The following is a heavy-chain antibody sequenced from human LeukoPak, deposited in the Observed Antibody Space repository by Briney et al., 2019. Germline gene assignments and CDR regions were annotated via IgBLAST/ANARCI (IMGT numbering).Heavy chain of an antibody. CDR3: AKEGYCSGGSCYGPGY. CDR2: IRYDGSNK. CDR1: GFTFSSYG. D-gene: IGHD2-15*01. Sequence: GGSLRLSCAASGFTFSSYGMHWVRQAPGKGLEWVAFIRYDGSNKYYADSVKGRFTISRDNSKNTLYLQMNSLRAEDTAVYYCAKEGYCSGGSCYGPGYWGQGTLVTVSS. J-gene: IGHJ4*02. V-gene: IGHV3-30*02.